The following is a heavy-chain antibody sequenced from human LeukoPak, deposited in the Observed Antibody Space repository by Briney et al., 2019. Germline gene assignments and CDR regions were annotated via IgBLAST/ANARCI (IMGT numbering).Heavy chain of an antibody. CDR3: AKDLPLYGSGSNSIDY. Sequence: PGGSLRLSCAASGFTFSSYVMSWVRQAPGKGLEWVSAISGSGGSTYYADSVKGRFTISRDNSKSTLYLQMNSLRAEDTAVYYCAKDLPLYGSGSNSIDYWGQGTLDTVSS. CDR1: GFTFSSYV. J-gene: IGHJ4*02. V-gene: IGHV3-23*01. D-gene: IGHD3-10*01. CDR2: ISGSGGST.